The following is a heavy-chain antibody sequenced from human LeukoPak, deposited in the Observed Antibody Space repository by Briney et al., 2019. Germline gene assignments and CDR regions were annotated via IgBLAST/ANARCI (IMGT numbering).Heavy chain of an antibody. J-gene: IGHJ4*02. Sequence: GVSLRLSCATSGFTFSSNWMHWVRQTPGKGLVWVSRINSDGSSTSYADSVKGRFTISRDNAKDTLYLQMNSLRAEDTAVYYCARSPLTVTTRLHFDYWGQGTLVTVSS. V-gene: IGHV3-74*01. CDR2: INSDGSST. CDR3: ARSPLTVTTRLHFDY. CDR1: GFTFSSNW. D-gene: IGHD4-17*01.